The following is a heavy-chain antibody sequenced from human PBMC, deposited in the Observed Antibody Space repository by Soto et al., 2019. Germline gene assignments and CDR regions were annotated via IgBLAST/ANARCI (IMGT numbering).Heavy chain of an antibody. CDR2: FYYTGST. V-gene: IGHV4-61*01. D-gene: IGHD3-22*01. Sequence: SETLSLTCTVSGGSVSSGNYYWSWIRQPPGKGLEWIGYFYYTGSTNYNPSLKSRVTISIDASKNQFSPRLSSVTAADTAVYYCARSMHYSDGSNYSPFDYWGQGTLVTVSS. CDR3: ARSMHYSDGSNYSPFDY. J-gene: IGHJ4*02. CDR1: GGSVSSGNYY.